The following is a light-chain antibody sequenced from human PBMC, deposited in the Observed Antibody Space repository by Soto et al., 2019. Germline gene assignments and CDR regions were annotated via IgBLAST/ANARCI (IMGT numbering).Light chain of an antibody. CDR3: CSYAGSSTV. CDR1: SSDVGGYND. CDR2: DVT. V-gene: IGLV2-11*01. J-gene: IGLJ3*02. Sequence: QSALPQPRSVSGSPGQSVTISCTSTSSDVGGYNDVSWCRQHPGKAPKLIIYDVTNRPSGVPDRFSGSKSGNTSSLTIAVFQAEEEADYYCCSYAGSSTVFGVGTKLTVL.